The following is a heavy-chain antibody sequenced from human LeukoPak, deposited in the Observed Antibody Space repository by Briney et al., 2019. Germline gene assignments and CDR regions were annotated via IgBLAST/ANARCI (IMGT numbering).Heavy chain of an antibody. Sequence: ASVKVSCKASGYTFTSYDINWVRQATGQGLEWMGWMNPNSGNTGYAQKFQGRVTMTRNTSISTAYMELSSLRSEDTAVYYCARVKAAAGWGSAGYWGQGTLVTVSS. CDR2: MNPNSGNT. D-gene: IGHD6-13*01. V-gene: IGHV1-8*01. CDR3: ARVKAAAGWGSAGY. CDR1: GYTFTSYD. J-gene: IGHJ4*02.